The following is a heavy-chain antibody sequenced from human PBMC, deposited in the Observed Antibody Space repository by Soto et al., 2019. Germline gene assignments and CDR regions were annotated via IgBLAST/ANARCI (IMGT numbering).Heavy chain of an antibody. CDR1: GGPFNGYY. CDR3: ARGWRIAAAGVPLGYYYYGMDV. V-gene: IGHV4-34*01. J-gene: IGHJ6*02. Sequence: SETLSLTCAAYGGPFNGYYWSWIRQPPGKGLEWIGEINHSGSGNYNPSLKSRVTISLDTSKNQFSLKLSSVTAADTAVYYCARGWRIAAAGVPLGYYYYGMDVWGQGTTVTVSS. CDR2: INHSGSG. D-gene: IGHD6-13*01.